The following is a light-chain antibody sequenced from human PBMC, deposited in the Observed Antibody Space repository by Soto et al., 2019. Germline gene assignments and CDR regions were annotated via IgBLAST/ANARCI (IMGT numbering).Light chain of an antibody. CDR3: AAWDDSLNAFV. Sequence: QPVLTQSPSASGTPGQRVTISCSGSSSNIGGNPVNWYQQLPGTAPKLLIYGNDQRPSGVPDRFSGSKSGTSASLAISGLQSEFEADYYCAAWDDSLNAFVFGTGTKLTVL. CDR1: SSNIGGNP. J-gene: IGLJ1*01. V-gene: IGLV1-44*01. CDR2: GND.